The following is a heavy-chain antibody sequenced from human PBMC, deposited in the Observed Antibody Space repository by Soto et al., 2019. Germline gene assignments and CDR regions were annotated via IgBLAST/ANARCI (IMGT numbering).Heavy chain of an antibody. V-gene: IGHV5-10-1*04. CDR2: IDPGDSDT. Sequence: GEALKISCKGSGYSFTSYWMSWVRQMPGKGLEWMGRIDPGDSDTKYSPSFQGQVTISADKSITTAYLQWSSLKASDSAMYYCARGRFHYYGMDVWGQGTTVTVSS. D-gene: IGHD2-21*01. CDR1: GYSFTSYW. J-gene: IGHJ6*02. CDR3: ARGRFHYYGMDV.